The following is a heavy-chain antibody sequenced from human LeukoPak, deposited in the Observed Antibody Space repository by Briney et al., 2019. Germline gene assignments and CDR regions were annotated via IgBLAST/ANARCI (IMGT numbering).Heavy chain of an antibody. CDR3: ARGGDIAATD. J-gene: IGHJ4*02. CDR1: GGSISSGGYY. CDR2: INHSGST. D-gene: IGHD6-13*01. Sequence: SETLSLTCTVSGGSISSGGYYWSWIRQHPGKGLEWIGEINHSGSTNYNPSLKSRVTISVDTSKNQFSLKLSSVTAADTAVYYCARGGDIAATDWGQGTLVTVSS. V-gene: IGHV4-39*07.